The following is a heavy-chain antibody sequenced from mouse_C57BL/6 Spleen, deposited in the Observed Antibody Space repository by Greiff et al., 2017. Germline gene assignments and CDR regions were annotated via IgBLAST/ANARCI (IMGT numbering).Heavy chain of an antibody. V-gene: IGHV5-4*01. D-gene: IGHD1-1*01. CDR1: GFTFSSYA. CDR3: AADSEGSKNDAMDY. CDR2: ISAGGSYT. Sequence: EVQLMESGGGLVKPGGSLKLSCAASGFTFSSYAMSWVRQTPEQRLEWVATISAGGSYTYYPDNVKGQFTISRDNAKNNLYLQMSHLKSEDRAMYYCAADSEGSKNDAMDYWGQGTSVTVSS. J-gene: IGHJ4*01.